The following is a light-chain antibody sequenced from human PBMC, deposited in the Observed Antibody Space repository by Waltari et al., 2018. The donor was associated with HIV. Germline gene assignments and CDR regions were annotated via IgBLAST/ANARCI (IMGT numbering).Light chain of an antibody. Sequence: QSALTQPSSVSGSPGQSSTLSCPGPTRDLGVYTYVSWYQQHPGKPPQLMIYEVSNRPSGISNRFSGSKSGNTASLTISGLQTEDEADYYCNSYTSSSTRVFGGGTKVTVL. J-gene: IGLJ3*02. CDR3: NSYTSSSTRV. CDR1: TRDLGVYTY. CDR2: EVS. V-gene: IGLV2-14*01.